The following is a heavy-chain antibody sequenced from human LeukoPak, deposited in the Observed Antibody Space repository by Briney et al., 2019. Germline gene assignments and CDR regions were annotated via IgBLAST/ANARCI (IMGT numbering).Heavy chain of an antibody. CDR1: GDCVSSNSAA. CDR3: ARGAVAVRNAFDI. CDR2: TYYSSKWYN. Sequence: SQTLSLTCAISGDCVSSNSAAWNWTRQSPSRGLEWLGRTYYSSKWYNDYAVSVKSRITTKPDTSKNQFSLQLNSVTPEDTALYYCARGAVAVRNAFDIWGQGTMVTVSS. D-gene: IGHD6-19*01. J-gene: IGHJ3*02. V-gene: IGHV6-1*01.